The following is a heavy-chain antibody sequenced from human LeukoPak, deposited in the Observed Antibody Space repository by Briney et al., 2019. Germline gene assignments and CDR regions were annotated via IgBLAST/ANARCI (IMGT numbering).Heavy chain of an antibody. V-gene: IGHV3-48*01. CDR2: ISSSSSTI. D-gene: IGHD5-12*01. J-gene: IGHJ6*03. CDR3: AREQSGYDVKKYYYYIDV. Sequence: GGSLRLSCAASGFTFSSYSMNWVRQAPGKGLEWVSYISSSSSTIYYADSVKGRFTISRDNAKNSPYLQMNSLRAEDTAVYYCAREQSGYDVKKYYYYIDVWGKGTTVTVSS. CDR1: GFTFSSYS.